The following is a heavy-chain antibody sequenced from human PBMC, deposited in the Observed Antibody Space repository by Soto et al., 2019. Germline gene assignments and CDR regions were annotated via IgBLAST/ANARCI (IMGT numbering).Heavy chain of an antibody. CDR2: IYYSGST. Sequence: SETLSLTCTVSGSSISSYYWSWIRQPPGKGLEWIGYIYYSGSTNYNPSLKSRVTISVDTSKNQFSLKLSSVTAADTAVYYCARDRGYYDILTGYPYYYYGMDVWGQGTTVTVSS. CDR3: ARDRGYYDILTGYPYYYYGMDV. CDR1: GSSISSYY. J-gene: IGHJ6*02. D-gene: IGHD3-9*01. V-gene: IGHV4-59*01.